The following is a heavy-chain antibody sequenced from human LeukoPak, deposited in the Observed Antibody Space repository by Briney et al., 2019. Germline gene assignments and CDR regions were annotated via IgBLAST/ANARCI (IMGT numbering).Heavy chain of an antibody. Sequence: AGGSLRLSCAASGFTFSSYDMHWVRQATGKGLEWVSAIGTAGDTYYPGSVKGRFTISRENAKNSLYLQMNSLRAGDTAVYYCARRSRGWNGEYYFDYWGQGTLVTVSS. CDR3: ARRSRGWNGEYYFDY. CDR2: IGTAGDT. CDR1: GFTFSSYD. D-gene: IGHD6-19*01. V-gene: IGHV3-13*01. J-gene: IGHJ4*02.